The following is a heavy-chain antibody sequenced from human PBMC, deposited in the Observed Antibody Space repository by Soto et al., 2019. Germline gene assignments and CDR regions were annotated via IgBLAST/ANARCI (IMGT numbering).Heavy chain of an antibody. CDR1: GFTFSSYA. D-gene: IGHD3-10*01. CDR2: ISYDGSNK. CDR3: ARGSGTPYYGMDV. V-gene: IGHV3-30-3*01. Sequence: SLRLSCAASGFTFSSYAMHWVRQAPGKGLEWVAVISYDGSNKYYADSVKGRFTISRDNSKNTLYLQMNSLRAEDTAVYYRARGSGTPYYGMDVWGQGTTVTVSS. J-gene: IGHJ6*02.